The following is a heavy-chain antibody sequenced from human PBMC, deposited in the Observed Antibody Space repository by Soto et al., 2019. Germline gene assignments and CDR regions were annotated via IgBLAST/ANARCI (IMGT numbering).Heavy chain of an antibody. V-gene: IGHV4-31*03. CDR3: ARGEEIAARPLNY. J-gene: IGHJ4*02. Sequence: QVQLQESGPGLVKPSQTLSLTCTVSGGSISSGGYYWSWIRQHPGKGLEWIGYIYSSGSTYYNPSLKSRVTISVDTSKNQFSLKLTSVPAADTAVYYCARGEEIAARPLNYWGQGTLVTVSS. CDR1: GGSISSGGYY. CDR2: IYSSGST. D-gene: IGHD6-6*01.